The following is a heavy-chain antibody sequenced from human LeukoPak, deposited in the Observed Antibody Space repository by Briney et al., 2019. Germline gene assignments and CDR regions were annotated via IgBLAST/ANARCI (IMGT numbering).Heavy chain of an antibody. Sequence: GGSLRLSCAASGFTFDDYAMHWVRQAPGKGLEWVSGISWNSGSIGYADSVKGRFTISRDNAKNSLYLQMNSLRAEDTALYYCAKGDTDGIAVAGIDYWGQGTLVTVSS. J-gene: IGHJ4*02. CDR3: AKGDTDGIAVAGIDY. V-gene: IGHV3-9*01. D-gene: IGHD6-19*01. CDR1: GFTFDDYA. CDR2: ISWNSGSI.